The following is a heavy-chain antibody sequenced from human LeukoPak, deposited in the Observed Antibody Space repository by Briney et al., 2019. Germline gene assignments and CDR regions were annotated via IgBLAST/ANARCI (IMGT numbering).Heavy chain of an antibody. CDR1: GGSISSSSYY. D-gene: IGHD3-9*01. J-gene: IGHJ4*02. V-gene: IGHV4-39*01. CDR3: ARRGLRCLTGSPFDY. Sequence: SETLSLTRTVSGGSISSSSYYWGWLRQPPGKGLEWIGSIYYSGSTYYNPSLKSRVTISVDTSKNQFFLKLSSVTAADTAVYYCARRGLRCLTGSPFDYWGQGTLVTVSS. CDR2: IYYSGST.